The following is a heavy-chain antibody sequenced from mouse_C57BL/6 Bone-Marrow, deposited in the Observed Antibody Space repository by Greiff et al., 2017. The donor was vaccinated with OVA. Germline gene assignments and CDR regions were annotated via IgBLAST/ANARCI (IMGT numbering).Heavy chain of an antibody. CDR1: GFNIKDDY. Sequence: LVESGAELVRPGASVKLSCTASGFNIKDDYMHWVKQRPEQGLEWIGWIDPENGDTEYASKFQGKATITADTSSNTAYLQLSSLTSEDTAVYYCTTTGGFAYWGQGTLVTVSA. CDR2: IDPENGDT. V-gene: IGHV14-4*01. J-gene: IGHJ3*01. CDR3: TTTGGFAY.